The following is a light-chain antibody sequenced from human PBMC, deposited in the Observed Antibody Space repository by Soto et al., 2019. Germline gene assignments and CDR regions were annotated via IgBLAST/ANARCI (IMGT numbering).Light chain of an antibody. V-gene: IGKV3-15*01. J-gene: IGKJ2*01. CDR1: QSISGE. Sequence: EIVMTQSPATLSVSPGERATLSCRASQSISGELAWYQQRPGQPPRLLIYGVSTRATGVPGRFSASGSGSDSLLTHSGLQSEDFAVYYCRPGNDWPLPFGRGPGRDMK. CDR3: RPGNDWPLP. CDR2: GVS.